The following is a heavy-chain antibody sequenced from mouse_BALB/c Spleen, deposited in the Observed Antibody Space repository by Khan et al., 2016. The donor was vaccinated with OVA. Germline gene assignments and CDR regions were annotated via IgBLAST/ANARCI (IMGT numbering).Heavy chain of an antibody. CDR2: ISYSGVT. Sequence: EVQLVESGPGLVKPSQSLSLTCTVTGYSITSGYAWNWIRQFPGNKLEWMGYISYSGVTSYTPSLKSRISITRDTSKNPFFLQLNSVTTEDTATYYCARGNCCGNSFDYWGQGTPLTVSS. V-gene: IGHV3-2*02. CDR3: ARGNCCGNSFDY. J-gene: IGHJ2*01. CDR1: GYSITSGYA. D-gene: IGHD1-1*01.